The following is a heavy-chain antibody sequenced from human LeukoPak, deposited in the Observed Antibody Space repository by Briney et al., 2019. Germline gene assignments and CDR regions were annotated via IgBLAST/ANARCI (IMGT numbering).Heavy chain of an antibody. Sequence: RAGGSLRLSCAASGFTVSSNYMSWVRQAPGKGLEWVSLIYSGGSTYYADSVKGRFTISRDNSINTLYLQMNSLRAEDMAVYYCARGPGEASEPTFGDYWGQGTLVTVSS. J-gene: IGHJ4*02. CDR2: IYSGGST. V-gene: IGHV3-53*01. D-gene: IGHD3-10*01. CDR3: ARGPGEASEPTFGDY. CDR1: GFTVSSNY.